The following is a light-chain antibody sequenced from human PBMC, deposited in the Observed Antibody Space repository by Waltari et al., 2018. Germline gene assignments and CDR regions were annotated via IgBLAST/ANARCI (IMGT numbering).Light chain of an antibody. CDR2: GAY. V-gene: IGKV1-17*01. J-gene: IGKJ3*01. Sequence: DIKMTQSPSSLSASIGDRVTINCRASQDIRDDLGWYQQKPGEAPRSLIYGAYTLQTGVPSRFSGSGSGTDFTLTLTSLQHEDFATYYCLQHSNYPFTFGPGTTVDVK. CDR3: LQHSNYPFT. CDR1: QDIRDD.